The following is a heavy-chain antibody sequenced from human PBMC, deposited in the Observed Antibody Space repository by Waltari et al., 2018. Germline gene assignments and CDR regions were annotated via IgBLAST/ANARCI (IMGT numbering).Heavy chain of an antibody. V-gene: IGHV4-34*01. J-gene: IGHJ4*02. D-gene: IGHD3-3*01. CDR2: INHMGST. CDR1: GGSFSGYY. CDR3: ARLAGDYDFWSGYDY. Sequence: QVQLQQWGAGLLKPSETLSLTCAVYGGSFSGYYWSWIRQPPGKGLEWIGEINHMGSTNYNPSLKSRVTISVDTSKNQFSRKLSSVTAADTAVYYCARLAGDYDFWSGYDYWGQGTLVTVSS.